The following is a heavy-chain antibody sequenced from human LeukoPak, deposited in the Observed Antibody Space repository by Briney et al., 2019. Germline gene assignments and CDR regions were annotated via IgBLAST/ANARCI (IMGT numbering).Heavy chain of an antibody. CDR1: GFTFSRYG. CDR2: IWYDGSNE. V-gene: IGHV3-33*01. CDR3: ARPLVGDALDY. D-gene: IGHD1-26*01. Sequence: GSLRLSCAASGFTFSRYGMHWVRQAPGKGLERVAVIWYDGSNEYYADSVKGRFTIFRDNSKNTLHLQMNSLRAEDTAVYYCARPLVGDALDYWGQGTLVTVSS. J-gene: IGHJ4*02.